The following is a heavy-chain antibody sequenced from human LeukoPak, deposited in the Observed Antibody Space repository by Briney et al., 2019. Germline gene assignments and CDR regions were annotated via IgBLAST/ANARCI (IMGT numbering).Heavy chain of an antibody. D-gene: IGHD2-2*01. CDR2: ISYDGSNK. J-gene: IGHJ3*02. CDR1: GFTFSSYA. CDR3: AREGRYCSSTGCYSLYAFDI. Sequence: PGGSLRLSCAASGFTFSSYAMHWVRQAPGKGLEWVAVISYDGSNKYYADSVKGRFTISRDNSKNTLYLQMNSLRAEDTAVYYCAREGRYCSSTGCYSLYAFDIWGQGTMVTVSS. V-gene: IGHV3-30-3*01.